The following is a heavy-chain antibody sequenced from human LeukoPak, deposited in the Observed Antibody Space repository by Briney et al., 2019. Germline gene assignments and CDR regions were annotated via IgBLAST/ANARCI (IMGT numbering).Heavy chain of an antibody. D-gene: IGHD1-26*01. J-gene: IGHJ4*02. CDR3: AGTRTIVGAKGFDY. V-gene: IGHV1-2*06. CDR2: INPNSGGT. CDR1: GYTFTGYY. Sequence: GASVKVSCKASGYTFTGYYMHWVRQAPGQGLEWMGRINPNSGGTNYAQKFQGRVTMTRDTSISTAYMELSRLRSDDTAVYYCAGTRTIVGAKGFDYWGQGTLVTVSS.